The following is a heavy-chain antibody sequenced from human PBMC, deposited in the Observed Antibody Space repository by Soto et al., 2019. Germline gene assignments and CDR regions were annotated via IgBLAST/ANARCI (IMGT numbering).Heavy chain of an antibody. Sequence: GASVKVSCKAPGYTFTSYYMHWVRQAPGQGLEWMGIINPSGGSTSYAQKLQGRVTMTRDTSMSTVYMELSSLRSEDTAVYYCARDPNSITMTNYGTDVWGQGTTVTVSS. J-gene: IGHJ6*02. CDR2: INPSGGST. D-gene: IGHD3-22*01. V-gene: IGHV1-46*01. CDR3: ARDPNSITMTNYGTDV. CDR1: GYTFTSYY.